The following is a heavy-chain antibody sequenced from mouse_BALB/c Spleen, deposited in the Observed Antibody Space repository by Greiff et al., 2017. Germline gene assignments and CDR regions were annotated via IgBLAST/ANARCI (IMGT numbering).Heavy chain of an antibody. CDR1: VYAFSSSW. V-gene: IGHV1-82*01. D-gene: IGHD2-14*01. CDR2: IYPGDGDT. J-gene: IGHJ4*01. CDR3: AREVRRGYYAMDY. Sequence: VQLQESGPELVKPGASVKISCKASVYAFSSSWMNWVKQRPGQGLEWIGRIYPGDGDTNYNGKFKGKATLTADKSSSTAYMQLSSLTSVDSAVYFCAREVRRGYYAMDYWGQGTSVTVSS.